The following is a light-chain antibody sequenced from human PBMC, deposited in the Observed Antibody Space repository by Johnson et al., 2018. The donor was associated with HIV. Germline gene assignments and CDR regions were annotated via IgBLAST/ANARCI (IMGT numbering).Light chain of an antibody. V-gene: IGLV1-51*02. CDR1: SSNIGNNY. Sequence: QSVLTQPPSVSAAPGQKVTISCSGSSSNIGNNYLSWYQQLPGTAPKLLIYENNKRPPGSPDRFSGSTSGTSATLCITGHQTGDEADYYCGTWDSSLGASYVFGTGTKVTVL. J-gene: IGLJ1*01. CDR3: GTWDSSLGASYV. CDR2: ENN.